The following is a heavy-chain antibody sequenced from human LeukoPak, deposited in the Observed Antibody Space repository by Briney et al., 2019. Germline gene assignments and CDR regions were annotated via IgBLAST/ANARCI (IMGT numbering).Heavy chain of an antibody. CDR1: GFTFSSYW. V-gene: IGHV3-7*03. CDR2: IKQDGSEK. CDR3: ATIAVAGTGAF. Sequence: GGSLRLSCAASGFTFSSYWMSWVRQAPGKGLEWVANIKQDGSEKYYVDSVKGRFTISRDNSKNTLYVQMNSLRAEDTAVYYCATIAVAGTGAFWGQGTLVTVSS. J-gene: IGHJ4*02. D-gene: IGHD6-19*01.